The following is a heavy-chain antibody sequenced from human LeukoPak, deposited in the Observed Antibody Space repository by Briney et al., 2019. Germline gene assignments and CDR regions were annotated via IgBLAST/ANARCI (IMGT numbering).Heavy chain of an antibody. V-gene: IGHV3-23*01. Sequence: GGSLRLSCAASGFTFSSYAMSWVRQAPGKGLEWVSAISGSGGNTYYADSVQGRFTISRDNSKDTLYLQMNSLRVEDTAVYYCAKGLYSSGYAYYFDHWGPGTLVTDSS. CDR3: AKGLYSSGYAYYFDH. D-gene: IGHD5-18*01. CDR1: GFTFSSYA. CDR2: ISGSGGNT. J-gene: IGHJ4*02.